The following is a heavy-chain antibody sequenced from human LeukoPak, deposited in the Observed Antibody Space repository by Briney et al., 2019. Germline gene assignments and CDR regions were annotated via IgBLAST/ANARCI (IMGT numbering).Heavy chain of an antibody. J-gene: IGHJ6*02. CDR3: ARLSRSGATYFYYGMDV. D-gene: IGHD3-22*01. V-gene: IGHV3-30*04. CDR2: ISFDGSDQ. CDR1: GFTSSGYA. Sequence: GDSLRLSCAASGFTSSGYAVHWVRQGPGKGLDWVAVISFDGSDQYYADSVKGRFTISRDNPQNTVSLHMNSLKTEDTAVYFCARLSRSGATYFYYGMDVWGQGTTVIVTS.